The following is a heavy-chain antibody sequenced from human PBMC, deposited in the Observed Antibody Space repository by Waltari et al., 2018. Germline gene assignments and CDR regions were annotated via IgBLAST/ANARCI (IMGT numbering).Heavy chain of an antibody. CDR2: IYYSGST. V-gene: IGHV4-59*01. D-gene: IGHD3-22*01. Sequence: QVQLQESGPGLVKPSETLSLTCTVSGGSISSYYWSWIRQPPGKGLEWIGYIYYSGSTNYNPPLKSRVTISVDTSKNQLSLKLSSVTAADTAGYYCARGEHYYDSSGYYNYWGQGTLVTVSS. CDR3: ARGEHYYDSSGYYNY. CDR1: GGSISSYY. J-gene: IGHJ4*02.